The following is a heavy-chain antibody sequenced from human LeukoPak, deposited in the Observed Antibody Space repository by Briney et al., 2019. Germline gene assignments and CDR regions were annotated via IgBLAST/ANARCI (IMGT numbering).Heavy chain of an antibody. Sequence: SETLSLTCAVSGGSLSNYCWGWVRQPPGKGLEWIAYIYHNGRTTYDPSLESRLTMSVDTSKNQFSLSLTSVTAADTAVYYCARIPSGSPRQYFDYWGQGTLVTVFS. D-gene: IGHD1-26*01. CDR2: IYHNGRT. CDR1: GGSLSNYC. CDR3: ARIPSGSPRQYFDY. V-gene: IGHV4-59*01. J-gene: IGHJ4*02.